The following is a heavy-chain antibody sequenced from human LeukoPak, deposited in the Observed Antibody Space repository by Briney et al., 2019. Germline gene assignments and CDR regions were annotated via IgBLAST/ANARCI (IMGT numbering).Heavy chain of an antibody. CDR2: ISSSSSTI. Sequence: PGGSLRLSCAASGFTFSSYSMNWVRQAPGKGLEWVSYISSSSSTIYYADSVKGRFTISRDNAKNSLYLQMNSLGAEDTAVYYCARVAPYCGGDCSDYWGQGTLVTVSS. J-gene: IGHJ4*02. CDR1: GFTFSSYS. D-gene: IGHD2-21*02. CDR3: ARVAPYCGGDCSDY. V-gene: IGHV3-48*04.